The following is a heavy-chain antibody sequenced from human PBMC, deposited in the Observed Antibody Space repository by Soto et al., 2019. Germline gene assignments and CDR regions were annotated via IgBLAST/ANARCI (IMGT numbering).Heavy chain of an antibody. Sequence: LSLTCTVSGGSISSYYWSWIRQPPGKGLEWIGYIYYSGSTNYNPSLKSRVTISVDTSKNQFSLKLSSVTAADTAVYYCARDYSSSWDYYFDYWGQGTLVTVSS. CDR2: IYYSGST. CDR3: ARDYSSSWDYYFDY. V-gene: IGHV4-59*12. J-gene: IGHJ4*02. CDR1: GGSISSYY. D-gene: IGHD6-13*01.